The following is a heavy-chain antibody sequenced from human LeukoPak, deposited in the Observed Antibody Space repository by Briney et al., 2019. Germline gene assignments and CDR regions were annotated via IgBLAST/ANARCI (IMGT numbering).Heavy chain of an antibody. V-gene: IGHV3-23*01. CDR2: ISSSGDRT. CDR3: AKAIRPSISVIVVVKASFDY. J-gene: IGHJ4*02. Sequence: GGSLRLSCAASGFTFRSYAMNWVRQAPGQGLEWVSCISSSGDRTYYADSVKGRFTISRDNFKNTLYLQMHSLRAVDTAVYYCAKAIRPSISVIVVVKASFDYWGQGTLVTVSS. CDR1: GFTFRSYA. D-gene: IGHD3-22*01.